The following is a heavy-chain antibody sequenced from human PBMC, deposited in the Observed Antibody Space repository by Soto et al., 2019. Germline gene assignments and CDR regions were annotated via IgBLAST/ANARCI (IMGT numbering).Heavy chain of an antibody. J-gene: IGHJ4*02. CDR2: IRDSDSGGTT. V-gene: IGHV3-23*01. D-gene: IGHD2-21*01. CDR3: AKVRVGIDVDFDY. CDR1: GFTFSSCA. Sequence: GASLRLSCAASGFTFSSCAMSWVRQAPAKGLEWVSAIRDSDSGGTTYYTDSVKGRFTISRDDSKNTLYLQMSSLRAEDTAMYYCAKVRVGIDVDFDYWGQGALVTVSS.